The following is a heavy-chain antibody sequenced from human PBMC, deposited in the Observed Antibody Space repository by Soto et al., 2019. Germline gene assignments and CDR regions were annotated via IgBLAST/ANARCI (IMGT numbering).Heavy chain of an antibody. V-gene: IGHV6-1*01. CDR1: GDSVSSNSAA. D-gene: IGHD3-22*01. CDR3: ARSDPPHYYDSSGYYLDAFDI. Sequence: QVQLQQSGPGLVKPSQTLSLTCAISGDSVSSNSAAWNWIRQSPSRGLEWLGRTYYRSKWYNDYAVSVKSRITINPDTSKNQFSLQLNSVTPEDTAVYYCARSDPPHYYDSSGYYLDAFDIWGQGTMVTVSS. CDR2: TYYRSKWYN. J-gene: IGHJ3*02.